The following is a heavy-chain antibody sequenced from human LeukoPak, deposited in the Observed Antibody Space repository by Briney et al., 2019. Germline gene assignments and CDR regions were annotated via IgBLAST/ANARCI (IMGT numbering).Heavy chain of an antibody. CDR3: ARGGPTAMVTRKVWFDP. Sequence: PSETLSLTCAVSGASISSSNYYWGWVRQSPGKGLEWIGNIYSSGNTYYNASLKSRVTMYIDTSKNQFTLKLSSVTAADTAVYYCARGGPTAMVTRKVWFDPWGQGTLVTVSS. V-gene: IGHV4-39*06. J-gene: IGHJ5*02. CDR2: IYSSGNT. CDR1: GASISSSNYY. D-gene: IGHD5-18*01.